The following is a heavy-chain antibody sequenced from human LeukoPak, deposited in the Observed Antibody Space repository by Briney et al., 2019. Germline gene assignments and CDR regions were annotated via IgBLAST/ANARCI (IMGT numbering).Heavy chain of an antibody. CDR2: ISSSSSTI. J-gene: IGHJ3*02. D-gene: IGHD4-23*01. CDR3: ARGSIRWAFDI. V-gene: IGHV3-48*01. CDR1: GFTFSSSS. Sequence: GGSLRLSCAASGFTFSSSSMNWVRQVPGKGLEWVSYISSSSSTIYYADSVKGRFTISRDYAKNSLYLQMNSLRAEDTAVYQCARGSIRWAFDIWGQGTMVSVSS.